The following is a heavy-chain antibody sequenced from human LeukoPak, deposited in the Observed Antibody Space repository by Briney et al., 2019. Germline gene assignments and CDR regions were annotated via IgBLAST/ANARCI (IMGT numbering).Heavy chain of an antibody. CDR2: ISYSGIT. CDR3: AREATSGTNLNWFDP. V-gene: IGHV4-59*01. Sequence: SETLSLTCTVSGGSINTYYWSWIRQPPGKGLEWIGHISYSGITNYNPSLKSRVTISVDTSKNQFSLKLSSVTAADTAVYYCAREATSGTNLNWFDPWGQGTLVTVSS. CDR1: GGSINTYY. D-gene: IGHD1-1*01. J-gene: IGHJ5*02.